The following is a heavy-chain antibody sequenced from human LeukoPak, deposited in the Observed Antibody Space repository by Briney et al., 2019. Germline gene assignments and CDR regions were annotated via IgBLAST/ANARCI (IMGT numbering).Heavy chain of an antibody. Sequence: SETLSLTCAVYGGSFSGYYWSWIRQPPGKGLEWIGEINHSGSTNYNPSLKSRVTISVDTSKNQFSLRLSSVTAADTAVYYCARGLGSYYAFDIWGQGTMATVSS. D-gene: IGHD1-26*01. CDR1: GGSFSGYY. J-gene: IGHJ3*02. CDR2: INHSGST. CDR3: ARGLGSYYAFDI. V-gene: IGHV4-34*01.